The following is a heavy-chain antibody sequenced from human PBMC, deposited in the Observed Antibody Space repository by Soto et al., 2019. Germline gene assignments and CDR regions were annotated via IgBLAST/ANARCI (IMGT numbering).Heavy chain of an antibody. J-gene: IGHJ6*02. CDR1: GFSLSTSGVG. CDR2: IYWDDDK. V-gene: IGHV2-5*02. CDR3: ARYCSGGSCYRHGMDV. Sequence: QITLKESGPTLVKPTQTLTLTCTFSGFSLSTSGVGVGWIRQPPGKALEWLALIYWDDDKRYSPSLKSRLTITKDTSKNQVVLTMTNMDPVDTATYYCARYCSGGSCYRHGMDVWGQGTTVTVSS. D-gene: IGHD2-15*01.